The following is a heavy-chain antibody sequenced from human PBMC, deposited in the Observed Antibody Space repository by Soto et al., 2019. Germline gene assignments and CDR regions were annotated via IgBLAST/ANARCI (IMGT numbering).Heavy chain of an antibody. CDR1: GFTFSSFG. CDR3: ARDASYYSLWSGYYPSRNGMDV. CDR2: IWYDGSKK. Sequence: QAQVVESGGGVVQPGRSLRLSCAASGFTFSSFGMHWVRQAPGKGLEWVSLIWYDGSKKSYGDSVKGRFTISRDNSRNTVYLQMNSLRADDTAVYYCARDASYYSLWSGYYPSRNGMDVWGQGTTVTVS. J-gene: IGHJ6*02. V-gene: IGHV3-33*01. D-gene: IGHD3-3*01.